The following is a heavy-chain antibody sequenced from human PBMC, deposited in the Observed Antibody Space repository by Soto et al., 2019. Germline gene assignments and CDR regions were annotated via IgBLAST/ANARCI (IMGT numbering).Heavy chain of an antibody. CDR3: AREVSGIAAAGTGGDY. CDR2: IIPIFGTA. D-gene: IGHD6-13*01. J-gene: IGHJ4*02. CDR1: GGTFSSYA. Sequence: QVQLVQSGAEVKKPGSSVKVSCKASGGTFSSYAISWVRQAPGQGLEWMGGIIPIFGTANYAQKFQGRVTITADEXTXXAYMELSSLRSEDTAVYYCAREVSGIAAAGTGGDYWGQGTLVTVSS. V-gene: IGHV1-69*12.